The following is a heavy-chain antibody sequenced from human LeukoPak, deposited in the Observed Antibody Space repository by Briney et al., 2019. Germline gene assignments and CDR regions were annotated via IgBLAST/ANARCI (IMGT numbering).Heavy chain of an antibody. J-gene: IGHJ5*02. V-gene: IGHV3-30*18. CDR3: AKDALSTSKYNDSSGYPDP. CDR2: ISYDGSNK. D-gene: IGHD3-22*01. CDR1: GFTFSSYG. Sequence: GRSLRLSCAASGFTFSSYGMHWVRQAPGKGLEWVAVISYDGSNKYYADSVKGRFTISRDNSKNTLYLQMNSLRAEDTAVYYCAKDALSTSKYNDSSGYPDPWGQGTLVTVSS.